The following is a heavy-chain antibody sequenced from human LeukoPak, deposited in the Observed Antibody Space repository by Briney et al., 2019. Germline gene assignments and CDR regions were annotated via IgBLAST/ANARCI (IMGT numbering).Heavy chain of an antibody. Sequence: PGGSLRLSCAASGFTFSNAWMSWVRQAPGKGLKWVAHIKQDGSQEYYVDSVKGRFTISRDSAKNSLYLQMNSLRAEDTAVYYCARGVPYDSWSGPHYSDYWGQGTLVTVSS. CDR1: GFTFSNAW. J-gene: IGHJ4*02. V-gene: IGHV3-7*01. CDR2: IKQDGSQE. D-gene: IGHD3-3*01. CDR3: ARGVPYDSWSGPHYSDY.